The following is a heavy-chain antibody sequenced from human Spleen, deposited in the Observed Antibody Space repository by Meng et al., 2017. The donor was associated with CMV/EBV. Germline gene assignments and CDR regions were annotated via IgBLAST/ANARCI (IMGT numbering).Heavy chain of an antibody. CDR2: IRSKANGGAR. CDR3: TRDSGSGTQGDY. J-gene: IGHJ4*02. V-gene: IGHV3-49*04. Sequence: GSLKISCAASGFTFGEYGMTWVRQAPGKGLEWLGIIRSKANGGAREYAASVKGRFSISRDDSKSIAYLQMNSLKTEDTAVYYCTRDSGSGTQGDYWGQGTLVTVSS. D-gene: IGHD3-10*01. CDR1: GFTFGEYG.